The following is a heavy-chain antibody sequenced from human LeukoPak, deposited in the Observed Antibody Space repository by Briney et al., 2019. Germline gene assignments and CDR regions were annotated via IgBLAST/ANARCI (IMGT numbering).Heavy chain of an antibody. D-gene: IGHD3-10*01. J-gene: IGHJ4*02. CDR2: IIPDFGTT. V-gene: IGHV1-69*01. Sequence: ASVRVSCKASGGTFSSFTISWMRQAPGQGLEWMGGIIPDFGTTYNGQKFQGRLTVTADESTDMAYMNLRGLTSEDTAVYYCARDRGDYFDYWGQGTPVTVSS. CDR1: GGTFSSFT. CDR3: ARDRGDYFDY.